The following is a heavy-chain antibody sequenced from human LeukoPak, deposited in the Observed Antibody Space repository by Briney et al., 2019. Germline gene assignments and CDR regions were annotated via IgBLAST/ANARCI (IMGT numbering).Heavy chain of an antibody. J-gene: IGHJ3*02. Sequence: ASVKVSCKASGYTFTGYYMHWVRQAPGQGLEWMGWINPNSGGTNYAQKFQGRVTMTRDTSISTAYMELSRLRSEDTAVYYCARILYGSGSYYGAFDMWGQGTLVTVSS. D-gene: IGHD3-10*01. CDR1: GYTFTGYY. CDR2: INPNSGGT. V-gene: IGHV1-2*02. CDR3: ARILYGSGSYYGAFDM.